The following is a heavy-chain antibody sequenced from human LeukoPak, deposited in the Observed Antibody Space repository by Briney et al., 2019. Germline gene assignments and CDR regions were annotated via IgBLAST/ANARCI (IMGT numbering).Heavy chain of an antibody. V-gene: IGHV3-30*18. CDR3: AKDGVAAAVDY. J-gene: IGHJ4*02. Sequence: PGRSLRLSCAASGFTFSSYGMHWVRQAPGKGLEWVAVISYDGSNKYYADSVKGRLTISRDNSKNTLYLQMNSLRAEDTAVYYCAKDGVAAAVDYWGQGTLVTVSS. CDR1: GFTFSSYG. CDR2: ISYDGSNK. D-gene: IGHD6-13*01.